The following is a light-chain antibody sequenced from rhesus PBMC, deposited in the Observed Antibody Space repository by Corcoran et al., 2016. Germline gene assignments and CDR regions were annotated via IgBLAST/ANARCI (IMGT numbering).Light chain of an antibody. Sequence: QAALTQPRSVSGSPGQSVTISCTGTSSDIGGYNYVSWYQQPPGTAPKLMIYQVSQRPSGVSARFSGSKSVNTASLTISGLQAEDDADYYCSSYAGSNTYIFGAGTRLTVL. CDR1: SSDIGGYNY. CDR3: SSYAGSNTYI. CDR2: QVS. J-gene: IGLJ1*01. V-gene: IGLV2-32*02.